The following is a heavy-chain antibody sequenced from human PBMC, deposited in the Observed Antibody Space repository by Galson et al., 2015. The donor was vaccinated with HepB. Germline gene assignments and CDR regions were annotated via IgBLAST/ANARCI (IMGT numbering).Heavy chain of an antibody. CDR3: TRHAPDCSSTRCYENYYYYYYMDV. CDR2: VRSKANSYAT. D-gene: IGHD2-2*01. CDR1: GFTFSGSA. V-gene: IGHV3-73*01. Sequence: SLRLSCAASGFTFSGSAMHWVRQASGKGLEWVGRVRSKANSYATAYAASVKGRFTISRDDSKNTAYLQMNSLKTEDTAVYYCTRHAPDCSSTRCYENYYYYYYMDVWGKGTTVTVSS. J-gene: IGHJ6*03.